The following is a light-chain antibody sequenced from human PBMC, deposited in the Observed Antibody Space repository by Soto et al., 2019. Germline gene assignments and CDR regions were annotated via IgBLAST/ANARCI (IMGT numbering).Light chain of an antibody. CDR3: QQYRNWPRT. CDR2: DAS. Sequence: EIVLTQSPATLSLSPGERATLSCRASQNISIYLAWYQQKPGQAPRLLIYDASNRATGIPGRFSGRGSATEFTLTISSLQSEDYAVYYCQQYRNWPRTFGQGSKVDI. CDR1: QNISIY. V-gene: IGKV3-11*01. J-gene: IGKJ1*01.